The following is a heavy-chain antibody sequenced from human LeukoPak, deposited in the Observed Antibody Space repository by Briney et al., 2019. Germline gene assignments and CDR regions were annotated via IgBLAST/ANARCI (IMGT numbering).Heavy chain of an antibody. CDR3: AKSYSSEENSYYYMDV. CDR1: GFTFSIYA. J-gene: IGHJ6*03. D-gene: IGHD6-19*01. CDR2: ISGSGIGGST. V-gene: IGHV3-23*01. Sequence: GGSLRLSCAASGFTFSIYAMSWVRQAPGTGLEWVSGISGSGIGGSTYHADSVKGRFTISRDNSKSTLYLEMNSLRAEDTAVYYCAKSYSSEENSYYYMDVWGKGTTVTVSS.